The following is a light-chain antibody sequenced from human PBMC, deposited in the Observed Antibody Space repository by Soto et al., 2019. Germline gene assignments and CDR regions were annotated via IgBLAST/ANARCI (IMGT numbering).Light chain of an antibody. CDR2: EVN. J-gene: IGLJ1*01. CDR3: KSYAGFNTGV. Sequence: QSVLTQPPSASGSPGQSVTISCTGTSSDVGAYNYVSWYQQHPGKAPKLLIYEVNKRPSGVPDRFSGSKSGNTASLTVSGLQTEDEADYYCKSYAGFNTGVFGPGTKVTVL. CDR1: SSDVGAYNY. V-gene: IGLV2-8*01.